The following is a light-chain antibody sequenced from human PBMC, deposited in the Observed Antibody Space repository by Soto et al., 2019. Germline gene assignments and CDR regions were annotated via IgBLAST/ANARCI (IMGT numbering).Light chain of an antibody. CDR1: QSVSNNY. Sequence: EIVLRQSPGTLSLSPGERATLSCGASQSVSNNYLAWYQQKPGQAPRLLIYGASNRATGIPDRFSGGGTATDFTLTISRLEPEDFAVYYCQQYDESPLTFGGGTKVDI. CDR3: QQYDESPLT. CDR2: GAS. J-gene: IGKJ4*01. V-gene: IGKV3-20*01.